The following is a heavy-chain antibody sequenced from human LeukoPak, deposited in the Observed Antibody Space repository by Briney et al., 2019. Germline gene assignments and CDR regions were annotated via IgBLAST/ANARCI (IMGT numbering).Heavy chain of an antibody. CDR3: ARDLGIVVVPVAMDY. CDR2: IIPIFGTA. Sequence: ASVKVSCKASGGTFSSYAISWVRQAPGQGLEWMGGIIPIFGTANYAQKFQGRVTITADKSTSTAYMELSSLRSEDTAVYYCARDLGIVVVPVAMDYWGQGTLVTVSS. D-gene: IGHD2-2*01. V-gene: IGHV1-69*06. J-gene: IGHJ4*02. CDR1: GGTFSSYA.